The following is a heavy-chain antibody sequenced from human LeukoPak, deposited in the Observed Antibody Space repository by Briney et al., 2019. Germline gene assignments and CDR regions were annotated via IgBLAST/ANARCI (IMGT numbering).Heavy chain of an antibody. J-gene: IGHJ4*02. CDR3: ARDVGFYLCDY. V-gene: IGHV1-2*02. CDR2: INPNSGDA. Sequence: ASVKVSCKASGYTFSKKMHWVRQAPGQGLEWMGWINPNSGDAFYAQDFQGRVTMTSDTSISTAYMELSRLRSDDTAVYYCARDVGFYLCDYWGLGTLVTVSS. CDR1: GYTFSKK. D-gene: IGHD2-21*01.